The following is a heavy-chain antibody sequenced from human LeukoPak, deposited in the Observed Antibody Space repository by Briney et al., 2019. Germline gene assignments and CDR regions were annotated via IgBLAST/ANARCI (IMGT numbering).Heavy chain of an antibody. CDR3: TRTSDILTGYTPREAYYYYYHMDV. Sequence: GGSLRLSCATSGFTFTSYWMHWVRQAPGEGLMWASRINNDGGSTIYADSVKGRFTISRDNAKNSLYLQMNSLKTEDTAVYYCTRTSDILTGYTPREAYYYYYHMDVWGKGTTVTISS. D-gene: IGHD3-9*01. CDR2: INNDGGST. V-gene: IGHV3-74*01. J-gene: IGHJ6*03. CDR1: GFTFTSYW.